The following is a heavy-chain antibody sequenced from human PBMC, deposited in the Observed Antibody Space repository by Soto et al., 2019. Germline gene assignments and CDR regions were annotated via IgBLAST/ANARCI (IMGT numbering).Heavy chain of an antibody. V-gene: IGHV2-5*02. CDR3: AHSSAMIGMDTFDI. CDR1: GFSLSTSGVG. Sequence: QITLKESGPTLVKPTQTLTLTCTFSGFSLSTSGVGVGWIRQPPGKALEWLAFIYWDDDKRYSPSLKSRLTITKDTSKNQVVLTMTNMDPVDTATYYCAHSSAMIGMDTFDIWGQGTMVTVFS. J-gene: IGHJ3*02. D-gene: IGHD3-22*01. CDR2: IYWDDDK.